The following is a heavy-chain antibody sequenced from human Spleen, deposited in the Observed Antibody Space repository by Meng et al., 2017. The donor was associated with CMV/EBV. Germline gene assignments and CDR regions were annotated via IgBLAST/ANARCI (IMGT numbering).Heavy chain of an antibody. CDR1: GFTFSSYG. V-gene: IGHV3-21*04. D-gene: IGHD6-13*01. CDR2: ISSSSSYI. Sequence: GGSLRLSCAASGFTFSSYGMHWVRQAPGKGLEWVSSISSSSSYIYYADSVKGRFTISRDNAKNSLYLQMNSLRAEDTAVYYCARERSTQQLIFYYYGMDVWGQGTTVTVSS. CDR3: ARERSTQQLIFYYYGMDV. J-gene: IGHJ6*02.